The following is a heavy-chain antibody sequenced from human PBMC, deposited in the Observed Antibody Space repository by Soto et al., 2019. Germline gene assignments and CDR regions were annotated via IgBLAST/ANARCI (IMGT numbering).Heavy chain of an antibody. CDR1: GGSMTRSGYY. CDR2: VYNNGQT. CDR3: ARLNGYCVSTSCHGYYGMDV. Sequence: PSETLSLTCTVAGGSMTRSGYYWGWIRQPPGNELQYIGSVYNNGQTYYNPSLTSPVTISIDTSKNQFSLSLRSVTAADTAVYYCARLNGYCVSTSCHGYYGMDVWGQGTTVTVSS. V-gene: IGHV4-39*01. D-gene: IGHD2-2*03. J-gene: IGHJ6*02.